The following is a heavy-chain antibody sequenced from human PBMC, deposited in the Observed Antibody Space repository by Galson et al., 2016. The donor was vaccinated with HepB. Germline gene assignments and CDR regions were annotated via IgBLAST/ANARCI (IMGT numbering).Heavy chain of an antibody. Sequence: SLRLSCAASGFTVSSNYIIWARQAPGKGLEWVSVIYSGGTTYYADSVKGRLTISRDNSKNTLYLQMNSLRPEDTAVYYCAREQVEASYYGSGSGYYYYYGMDIWGQGTTVIVSS. CDR1: GFTVSSNY. V-gene: IGHV3-53*01. D-gene: IGHD3-10*01. CDR2: IYSGGTT. CDR3: AREQVEASYYGSGSGYYYYYGMDI. J-gene: IGHJ6*02.